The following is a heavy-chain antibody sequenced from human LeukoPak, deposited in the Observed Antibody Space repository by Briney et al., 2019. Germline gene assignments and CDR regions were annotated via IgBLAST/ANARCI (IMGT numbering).Heavy chain of an antibody. CDR1: GLAFSNYA. V-gene: IGHV3-30*02. D-gene: IGHD2/OR15-2a*01. Sequence: GGSLRLSSAASGLAFSNYATRAVRQAPGKGLEWVTFIRYDGSNKYYADYIKGRFTISRDNSKNMLYLQMNSLRAEDTAVYYCAIHEPLSEDNWGQGTLVTVSS. CDR3: AIHEPLSEDN. J-gene: IGHJ4*02. CDR2: IRYDGSNK.